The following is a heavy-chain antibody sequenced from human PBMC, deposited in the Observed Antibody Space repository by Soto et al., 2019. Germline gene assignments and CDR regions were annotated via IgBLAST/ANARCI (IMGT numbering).Heavy chain of an antibody. D-gene: IGHD3-16*02. V-gene: IGHV3-48*03. J-gene: IGHJ4*02. CDR1: GFTFSSYE. CDR3: TGEPNVDALIGFDF. CDR2: ISSSGSTI. Sequence: AGSLRLSCAASGFTFSSYEMNWVCQAPGKGLEWISYISSSGSTIYYADSVKGRFTISRDNAKNSLYLQMDSLRVEDTVIYYCTGEPNVDALIGFDFWGQGTLVTVSS.